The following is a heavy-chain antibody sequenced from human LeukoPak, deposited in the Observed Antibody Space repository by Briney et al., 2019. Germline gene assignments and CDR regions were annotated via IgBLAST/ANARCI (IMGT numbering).Heavy chain of an antibody. V-gene: IGHV3-30*18. Sequence: GGSLRLSCAASAFTFSRYGMHWVRQAPCRGLEWVALISYDGNNNYYADSVRGRFTISRDNSKNTLYLQMNSLTAEDTAVYFCAKDQRGDILTGSPFDYWGQGTLVTVSS. CDR3: AKDQRGDILTGSPFDY. J-gene: IGHJ4*01. CDR2: ISYDGNNN. D-gene: IGHD3-9*01. CDR1: AFTFSRYG.